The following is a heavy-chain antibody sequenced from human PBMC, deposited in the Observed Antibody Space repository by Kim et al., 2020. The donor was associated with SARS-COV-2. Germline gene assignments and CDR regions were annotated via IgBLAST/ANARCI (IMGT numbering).Heavy chain of an antibody. D-gene: IGHD3-9*01. V-gene: IGHV1-18*01. CDR3: ARVVHYDILTGYFSTLGAFDI. Sequence: ASVKVSCKASGYTFTSYGISWVRQAPGQGLEWMGWISAYNGNTNYAQKLQGRVTMTTDTSTSTAYMELRSLRSDDTAVYYCARVVHYDILTGYFSTLGAFDIWGQGTMVTVSS. CDR2: ISAYNGNT. CDR1: GYTFTSYG. J-gene: IGHJ3*02.